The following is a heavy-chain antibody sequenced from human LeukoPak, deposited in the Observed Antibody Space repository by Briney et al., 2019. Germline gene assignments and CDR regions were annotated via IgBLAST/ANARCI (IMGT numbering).Heavy chain of an antibody. CDR1: GFTFSSYA. J-gene: IGHJ5*02. Sequence: GGSLRLSCAPSGFTFSSYAMSWVRQAPGKALEWVSAISGSGGSTYYADSVKGRFTMSRDNSKNTLYLQMNSLRAEDTAVYYCARGVYDYSNYPTLIQYNWFDPWGQGTLVTVSS. D-gene: IGHD4-11*01. CDR3: ARGVYDYSNYPTLIQYNWFDP. CDR2: ISGSGGST. V-gene: IGHV3-23*01.